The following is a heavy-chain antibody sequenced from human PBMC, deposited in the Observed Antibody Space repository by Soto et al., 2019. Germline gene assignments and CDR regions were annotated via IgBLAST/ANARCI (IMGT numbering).Heavy chain of an antibody. CDR2: IYSGGST. D-gene: IGHD6-6*01. J-gene: IGHJ4*02. CDR3: TRADSSSEWYFGL. V-gene: IGHV3-53*01. CDR1: GFTVSSNS. Sequence: EVQLLESGGGLIQPGGSLRLSCAASGFTVSSNSMSWVRQAPGKGLEWVSVIYSGGSTYYADSVKGRFTISRDNSKNTMYHQMTRLRAHDTAGDYWTRADSSSEWYFGLWGQGTLVTGSS.